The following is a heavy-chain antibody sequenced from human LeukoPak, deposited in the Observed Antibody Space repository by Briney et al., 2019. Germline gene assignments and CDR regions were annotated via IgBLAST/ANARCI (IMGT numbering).Heavy chain of an antibody. D-gene: IGHD3-22*01. V-gene: IGHV4-34*01. CDR2: INHSGST. CDR3: AGAARGRPYYYDSSGYYYDY. J-gene: IGHJ4*02. Sequence: SETLSLTCSVSGGSINSYYWSWIRQPPGKGLEWIGEINHSGSTNYNPSLKSRVTISVDTSKNQFSLKLSSVTAADTAVYYCAGAARGRPYYYDSSGYYYDYWGQGTLVTVSS. CDR1: GGSINSYY.